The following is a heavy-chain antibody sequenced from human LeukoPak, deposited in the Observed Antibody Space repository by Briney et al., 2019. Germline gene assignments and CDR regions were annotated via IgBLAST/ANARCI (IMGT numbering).Heavy chain of an antibody. V-gene: IGHV3-23*01. CDR3: AKLSLYYYGSGSFLYFDY. CDR2: ISGSGGST. Sequence: GGPLRLSCAASGFTFSSYAMSWVRQAPGKGLEWVSAISGSGGSTYYADSVKGRFTISRDNSKNTLYLQMNSLRAEDTAVYYCAKLSLYYYGSGSFLYFDYWGQGTLVTVSS. J-gene: IGHJ4*02. CDR1: GFTFSSYA. D-gene: IGHD3-10*01.